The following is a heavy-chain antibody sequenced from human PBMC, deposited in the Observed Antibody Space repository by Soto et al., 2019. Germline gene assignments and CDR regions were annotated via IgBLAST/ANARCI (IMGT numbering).Heavy chain of an antibody. CDR2: IYSDDNT. Sequence: DVQLVKSGGGLIQPGGSLRLSCAASGITATNGHRSWVRQAPGKGLEWVSVIYSDDNTYYSDSVKGRFTISRDTYKNTVYLQMNSLRAEDTAVYYCARDWNGDKYFDFWDQGSLVTVSS. CDR3: ARDWNGDKYFDF. D-gene: IGHD4-17*01. CDR1: GITATNGH. J-gene: IGHJ4*02. V-gene: IGHV3-53*01.